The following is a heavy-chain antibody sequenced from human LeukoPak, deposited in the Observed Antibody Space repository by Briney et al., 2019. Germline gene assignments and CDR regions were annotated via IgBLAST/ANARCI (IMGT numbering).Heavy chain of an antibody. Sequence: PSETLSLTCTVSGGSISSSSYYWGWLRQPPGKGLEWIGSIYYSGSTYYNPSLKSRVTISVDTSKNQFSLKLSSVTAADTAVYYCARRGDYYGMDVWGQGTTVTVSS. CDR3: ARRGDYYGMDV. CDR2: IYYSGST. CDR1: GGSISSSSYY. V-gene: IGHV4-39*01. J-gene: IGHJ6*02.